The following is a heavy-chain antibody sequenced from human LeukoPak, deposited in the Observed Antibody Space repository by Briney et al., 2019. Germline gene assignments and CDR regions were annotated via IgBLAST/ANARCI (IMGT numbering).Heavy chain of an antibody. CDR3: ARGYGSGSYYPPFDY. V-gene: IGHV4-4*07. CDR1: GGSISSYY. Sequence: SETLSLTCTVSGGSISSYYWSWIRQPAGKGLEWIGRIYTSGSTNYNPSLKSRVTVSVDTSKNQFSLKLSSVTAADTAVYYCARGYGSGSYYPPFDYWGQGTLVTVSS. CDR2: IYTSGST. D-gene: IGHD3-10*01. J-gene: IGHJ4*02.